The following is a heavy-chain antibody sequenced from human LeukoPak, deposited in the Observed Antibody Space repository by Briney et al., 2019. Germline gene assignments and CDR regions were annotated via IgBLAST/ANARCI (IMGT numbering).Heavy chain of an antibody. Sequence: SETLSLTCSVSGGXISSYYCSWIRQPPGKGLEWIGYIYYSGITNYNPSLKSRVTMSVDTSKNQLSLKLSSVTAADTAVYYCARGGKADYDYVWGTYGNWGQGTLVTVSS. CDR1: GGXISSYY. J-gene: IGHJ4*02. CDR3: ARGGKADYDYVWGTYGN. CDR2: IYYSGIT. V-gene: IGHV4-59*01. D-gene: IGHD3-16*01.